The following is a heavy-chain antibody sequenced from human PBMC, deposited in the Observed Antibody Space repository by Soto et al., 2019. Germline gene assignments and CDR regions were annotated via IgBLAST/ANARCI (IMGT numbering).Heavy chain of an antibody. CDR2: IGSSGSTM. Sequence: EVQLVESGGGLVQPGGSLRLSCAASGFTFSSYEMNWVRQTPGKGLEWVSYIGSSGSTMFYADSVKGRFTISRDNTKKSLYLQMNSLRADDTALYCCARFSAFDIWGQGTMVTVSS. CDR1: GFTFSSYE. J-gene: IGHJ3*02. V-gene: IGHV3-48*03. CDR3: ARFSAFDI.